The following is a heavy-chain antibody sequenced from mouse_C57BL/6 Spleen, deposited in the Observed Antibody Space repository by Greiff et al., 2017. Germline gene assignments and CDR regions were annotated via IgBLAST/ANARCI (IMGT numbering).Heavy chain of an antibody. CDR2: IWSGGST. V-gene: IGHV2-4*01. J-gene: IGHJ2*01. D-gene: IGHD2-2*01. CDR1: GFSLTSYG. CDR3: AKNGGDDGYYFDY. Sequence: QVQLKESGPGLVQPSQSLSITCTVSGFSLTSYGVHWVRQPPGKGLEWLGVIWSGGSTDYNAAFISRLSISKDNSKSQVFFKMNSLQADDTAIYYCAKNGGDDGYYFDYWGQGTTLTVSS.